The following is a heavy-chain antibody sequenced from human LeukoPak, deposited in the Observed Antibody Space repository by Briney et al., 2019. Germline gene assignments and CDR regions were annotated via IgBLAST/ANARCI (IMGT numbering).Heavy chain of an antibody. J-gene: IGHJ2*01. CDR2: IYTSGST. CDR3: ARDRYNWNYGTRYFDL. V-gene: IGHV4-4*07. CDR1: GGSISSYY. Sequence: SETLSLTCTVSGGSISSYYWSWIRQPAGKGLEWIGRIYTSGSTNYNPSLKSRVTMSVDTSENQFSLKLSSVTAADTAVYYCARDRYNWNYGTRYFDLWGRGTLVTVSS. D-gene: IGHD1-7*01.